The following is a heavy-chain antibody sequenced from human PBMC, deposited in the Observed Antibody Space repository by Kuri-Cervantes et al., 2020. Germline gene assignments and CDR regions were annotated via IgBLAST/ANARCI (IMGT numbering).Heavy chain of an antibody. V-gene: IGHV4-59*01. D-gene: IGHD3-22*01. CDR2: IYYSGSA. CDR1: GGSIDSYF. Sequence: SETLSLTCTFSGGSIDSYFWSWIRQPPGRGLEWIGYIYYSGSANYNPSLKSRVTISLDTSKNQFSLRLTSVTAADTAVYYCARDSHDGGGYYSVGWFDPWGQGTLVTVSS. J-gene: IGHJ5*02. CDR3: ARDSHDGGGYYSVGWFDP.